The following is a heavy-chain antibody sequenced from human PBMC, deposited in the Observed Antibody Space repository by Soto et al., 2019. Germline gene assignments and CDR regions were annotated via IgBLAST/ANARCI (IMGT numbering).Heavy chain of an antibody. CDR1: GFTFSSYA. CDR2: ISGSGGST. D-gene: IGHD6-19*01. J-gene: IGHJ4*02. CDR3: SKVNPTGIAVAATESPAYFDY. Sequence: GVSLRLSCAASGFTFSSYAMSWVRQAPGKGLEWASAISGSGGSTYYADSVKGRFTISRDNSKNTLYLQMNSLRAEDTAVYYCSKVNPTGIAVAATESPAYFDYWGQGTLVTVSS. V-gene: IGHV3-23*01.